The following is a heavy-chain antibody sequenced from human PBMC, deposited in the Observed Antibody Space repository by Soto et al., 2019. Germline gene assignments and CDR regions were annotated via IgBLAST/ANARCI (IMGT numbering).Heavy chain of an antibody. CDR2: IIPIFGTA. J-gene: IGHJ6*02. CDR1: GGTFSSYA. D-gene: IGHD6-25*01. V-gene: IGHV1-69*13. Sequence: SVKVSCKASGGTFSSYAISWVRQAPGQGLEWMGGIIPIFGTANYAQKFQGRVTITADESTSTAYMELSSLRSEDTAVYYCARDYHVIAAGQGEGYYYYGMDVWGQGTTGTVSS. CDR3: ARDYHVIAAGQGEGYYYYGMDV.